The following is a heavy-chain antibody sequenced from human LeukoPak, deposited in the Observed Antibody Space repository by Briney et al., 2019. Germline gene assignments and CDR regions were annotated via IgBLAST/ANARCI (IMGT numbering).Heavy chain of an antibody. CDR3: ARLGIVRQLDFYYYGMDV. CDR2: VYYSGST. J-gene: IGHJ6*02. V-gene: IGHV4-59*08. Sequence: SETPSLTCTVSGVSINSHCWSWIRQPPRKGLEWIGYVYYSGSTNYNPSLKSRVTISVDTSKSQFSLKLSSVTAADTAVYYCARLGIVRQLDFYYYGMDVWGQGTTVTVSS. CDR1: GVSINSHC. D-gene: IGHD6-13*01.